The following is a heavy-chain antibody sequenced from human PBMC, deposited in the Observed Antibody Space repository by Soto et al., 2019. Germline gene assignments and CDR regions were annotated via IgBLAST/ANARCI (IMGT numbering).Heavy chain of an antibody. CDR3: ARGGDYYYGMDV. CDR1: GFTFSSYG. V-gene: IGHV3-33*01. Sequence: QVQLVESGGGVVQPGRSLRLSCAASGFTFSSYGMHWVRQAPGKGLEWVAVIWYDGSNKYYADSVKGRFTISRDKSNNTLYLQMNSLRAEDTAVYYSARGGDYYYGMDVLGQATTVTASS. J-gene: IGHJ6*02. CDR2: IWYDGSNK.